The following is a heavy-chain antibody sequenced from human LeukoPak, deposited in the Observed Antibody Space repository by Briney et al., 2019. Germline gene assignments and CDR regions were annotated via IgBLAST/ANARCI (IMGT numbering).Heavy chain of an antibody. Sequence: PGGSLRLSCAASGFTFSSYAMHWVRQAPGKGLEWVAVISYDGSNKYYADSVKGRFTISRDNAKNSLYLQMNSLRAEDTAVYYCARVGYDSSGDAFDIWGQGTMVTVSS. V-gene: IGHV3-30*04. J-gene: IGHJ3*02. CDR2: ISYDGSNK. CDR3: ARVGYDSSGDAFDI. CDR1: GFTFSSYA. D-gene: IGHD3-22*01.